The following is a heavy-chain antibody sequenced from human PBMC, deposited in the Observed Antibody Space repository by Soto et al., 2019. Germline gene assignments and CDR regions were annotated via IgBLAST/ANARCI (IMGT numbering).Heavy chain of an antibody. Sequence: EVQLLESGGGLVQPGGSLRISCAASGFTFASYAMSWVRQAPGKGLEWVSGITTSGDYTYYADSVKGRFTISRNNSKNTLYLQMNSPRAEDTAVYYCAKAPWGVGATLDYWGQGTLVTVSS. J-gene: IGHJ4*02. CDR2: ITTSGDYT. D-gene: IGHD1-26*01. CDR3: AKAPWGVGATLDY. CDR1: GFTFASYA. V-gene: IGHV3-23*01.